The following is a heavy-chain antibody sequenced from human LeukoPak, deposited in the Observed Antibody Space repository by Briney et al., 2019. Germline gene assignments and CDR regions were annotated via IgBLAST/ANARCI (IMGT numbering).Heavy chain of an antibody. J-gene: IGHJ4*02. CDR3: ARGRGFDS. CDR1: GVTVSNNF. CDR2: IYSGGDT. Sequence: GGSLRLSCAASGVTVSNNFMLWVRQAPGEGLEWVSLIYSGGDTHYADSVKGRFAISRDKSKNTLYLQMNDLRPEDTAVYYCARGRGFDSWGRGALVTISS. V-gene: IGHV3-66*01.